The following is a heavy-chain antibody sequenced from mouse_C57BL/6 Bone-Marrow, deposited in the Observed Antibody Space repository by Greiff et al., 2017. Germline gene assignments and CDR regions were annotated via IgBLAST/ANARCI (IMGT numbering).Heavy chain of an antibody. D-gene: IGHD1-1*01. Sequence: QVQLQQPGAELVRPGSSVKLSCKASGYTFTSYWMHWVKQRPIQGLEWIGNIDPSDSETHYNQKFKDKATLTVDKAYSTAYMQLISLTSEDSAVYYCARGGYGSSPDYGGQGTTLTVSS. CDR2: IDPSDSET. CDR3: ARGGYGSSPDY. CDR1: GYTFTSYW. J-gene: IGHJ2*01. V-gene: IGHV1-52*01.